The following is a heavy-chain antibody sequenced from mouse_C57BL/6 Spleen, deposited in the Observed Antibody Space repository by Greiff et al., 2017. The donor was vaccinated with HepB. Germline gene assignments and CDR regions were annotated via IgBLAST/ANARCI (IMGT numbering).Heavy chain of an antibody. Sequence: QVQLQQSGPELVKPGASVKISCKASGYAFSSSWMNWVKQRPGKGLEWIGRIYPGDGDTNYNGKFKGKATLTADKSSSTAYMQLSSLTSEDSAVYFCARSDYYDNAMDYWGQGTSVTVSS. CDR2: IYPGDGDT. CDR3: ARSDYYDNAMDY. J-gene: IGHJ4*01. CDR1: GYAFSSSW. V-gene: IGHV1-82*01. D-gene: IGHD2-4*01.